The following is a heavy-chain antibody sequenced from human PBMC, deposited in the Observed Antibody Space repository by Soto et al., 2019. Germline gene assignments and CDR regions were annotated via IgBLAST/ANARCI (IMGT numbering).Heavy chain of an antibody. CDR2: HSANLANT. D-gene: IGHD2-15*01. Sequence: QVQLVQSGAEVKRPGASVKVSCKASGYTLINYGVTWVRQAPGQGLEWLGWHSANLANTNHAQNLRGRVTMTTDTSTSTAYMELTSLGSDDTAVYYCATCGGGRSGGSCFPRDPFDYWGQGTLVTVSS. V-gene: IGHV1-18*01. J-gene: IGHJ4*02. CDR1: GYTLINYG. CDR3: ATCGGGRSGGSCFPRDPFDY.